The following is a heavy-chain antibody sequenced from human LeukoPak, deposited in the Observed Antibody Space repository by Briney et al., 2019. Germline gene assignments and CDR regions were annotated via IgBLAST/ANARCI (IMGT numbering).Heavy chain of an antibody. J-gene: IGHJ6*03. CDR1: GFTFSDHY. CDR3: ARAYSGTYGLGYYYMDV. CDR2: ISSSSSYI. D-gene: IGHD1-26*01. Sequence: GGSLRLSCAASGFTFSDHYMNWVRQAPGKGLEWVSSISSSSSYIYYADSVKGRFTISRDNAKKSLYLQMNSLRAEDTAVYYCARAYSGTYGLGYYYMDVWGKGTTVTVSS. V-gene: IGHV3-21*01.